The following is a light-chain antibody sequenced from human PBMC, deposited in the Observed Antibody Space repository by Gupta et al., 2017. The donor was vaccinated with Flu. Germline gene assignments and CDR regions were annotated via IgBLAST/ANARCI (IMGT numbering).Light chain of an antibody. Sequence: QSVLTQPPSASGTPGQRVTISCSGSSSNIGSNPVNWYQQLPGAAPKLLIDGTDQRPSGVPDRFSGSKSGTSASLAISGLQSEDEADYYCAAWDDTLNGLFGGGTKLTVL. CDR2: GTD. CDR1: SSNIGSNP. V-gene: IGLV1-44*01. CDR3: AAWDDTLNGL. J-gene: IGLJ3*02.